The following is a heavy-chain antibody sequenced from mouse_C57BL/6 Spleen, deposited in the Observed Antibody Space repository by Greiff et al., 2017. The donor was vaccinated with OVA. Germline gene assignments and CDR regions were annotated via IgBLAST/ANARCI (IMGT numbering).Heavy chain of an antibody. Sequence: EVKVVESGGGLVKPGGSLKLSCAASGFTFSDYGMHWVRQAPEKGLEWVAYISSGSSTIYYADTVKGRFTISRDNAKNTLFLQMTSLRSEDTAMYYCARNSPYYYGSSPWFAYWGQGTLVTVSA. CDR2: ISSGSSTI. CDR1: GFTFSDYG. J-gene: IGHJ3*01. V-gene: IGHV5-17*01. CDR3: ARNSPYYYGSSPWFAY. D-gene: IGHD1-1*01.